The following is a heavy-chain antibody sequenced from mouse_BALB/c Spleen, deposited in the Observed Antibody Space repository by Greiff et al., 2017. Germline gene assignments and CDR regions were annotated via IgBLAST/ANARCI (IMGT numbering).Heavy chain of an antibody. CDR1: GFSLSTSGMG. V-gene: IGHV8-12*01. J-gene: IGHJ4*01. CDR3: ARRDGYYNAMDY. Sequence: VKLMESGPGILQPSQTLSLTCSFSGFSLSTSGMGVSWIRQPSGKGLEWLAHIYWDDDKRYNPSLKSRLTISKDTSRNQVFLKITSVDTADTATYYCARRDGYYNAMDYWGQGTSVTVSS. CDR2: IYWDDDK. D-gene: IGHD2-2*01.